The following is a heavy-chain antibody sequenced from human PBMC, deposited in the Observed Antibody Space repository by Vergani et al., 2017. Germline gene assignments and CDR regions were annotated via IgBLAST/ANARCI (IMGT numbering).Heavy chain of an antibody. Sequence: QVQLVQSGSELKKPGASVKVSCKASGYTFTSYAMNWVRQAPGQGLEWMGWINTKTGNPTYAQGFTGRFVFSLDTSVSTAYLQISSLKAEDTAVYYCAGDYCSSTSCYLYGMDVWGQGTTVTVSS. CDR3: AGDYCSSTSCYLYGMDV. CDR2: INTKTGNP. J-gene: IGHJ6*02. CDR1: GYTFTSYA. D-gene: IGHD2-2*01. V-gene: IGHV7-4-1*02.